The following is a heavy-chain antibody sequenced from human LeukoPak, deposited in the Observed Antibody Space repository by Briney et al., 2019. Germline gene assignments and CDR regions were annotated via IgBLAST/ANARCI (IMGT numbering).Heavy chain of an antibody. CDR2: IGGRDGST. J-gene: IGHJ4*02. Sequence: GGSLRLSCAASGFAFSSYGMSWVRQAPGKGLEWVSAIGGRDGSTYYADSVKGRFTISRDNSKNTLYVQMNSLRAEDTAVYYCAKGHYYGSGSLDYWGQGTLVTVSS. D-gene: IGHD3-10*01. CDR3: AKGHYYGSGSLDY. CDR1: GFAFSSYG. V-gene: IGHV3-23*01.